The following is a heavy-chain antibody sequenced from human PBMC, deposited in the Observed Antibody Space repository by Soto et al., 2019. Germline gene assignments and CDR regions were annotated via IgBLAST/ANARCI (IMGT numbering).Heavy chain of an antibody. Sequence: GESLKSSGKGSGYSFTTYCTVWVLQMPWKGLEWMGTIYPGDSDARYNPSFQGQVSISADKSTNTAYLQWNSLQASDTAIYYCARQRTARGYYYQAMDVWGQGTTVTVSS. CDR1: GYSFTTYC. J-gene: IGHJ6*02. V-gene: IGHV5-51*01. CDR2: IYPGDSDA. CDR3: ARQRTARGYYYQAMDV. D-gene: IGHD3-10*01.